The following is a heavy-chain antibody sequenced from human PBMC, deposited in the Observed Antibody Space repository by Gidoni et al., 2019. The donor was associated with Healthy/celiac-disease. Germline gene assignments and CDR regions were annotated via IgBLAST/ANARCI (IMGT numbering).Heavy chain of an antibody. Sequence: EVQLLVSGGGLVQPGGSLRLSCAASGFTFRSSAMSWVRQAPGKGLEWVSAISGSGGSTYYADSVKGRFTISRDNSKNTLYLQMNSLRAEDTAVYYCAKGEKYYDILTGFRYYGMDVWGQGTTVTVSS. V-gene: IGHV3-23*01. CDR2: ISGSGGST. CDR1: GFTFRSSA. CDR3: AKGEKYYDILTGFRYYGMDV. D-gene: IGHD3-9*01. J-gene: IGHJ6*02.